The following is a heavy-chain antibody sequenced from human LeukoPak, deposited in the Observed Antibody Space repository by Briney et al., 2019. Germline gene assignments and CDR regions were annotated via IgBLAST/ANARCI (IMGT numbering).Heavy chain of an antibody. V-gene: IGHV3-33*01. J-gene: IGHJ4*02. CDR3: ASDPYDSSGYYFDY. CDR1: GFTFSSYG. CDR2: IWYDGSNK. D-gene: IGHD3-22*01. Sequence: GGSLRLSCAASGFTFSSYGMHWVRQAPGKGLEWVAVIWYDGSNKYYADSVKGRFTISRDNSKNTLYLQMNSLRAEDAAVYYCASDPYDSSGYYFDYWGQGTLVTVSS.